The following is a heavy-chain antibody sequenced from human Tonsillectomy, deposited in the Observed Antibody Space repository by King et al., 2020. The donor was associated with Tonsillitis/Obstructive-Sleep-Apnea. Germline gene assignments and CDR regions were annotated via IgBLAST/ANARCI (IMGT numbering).Heavy chain of an antibody. CDR2: IKEDGSEK. Sequence: VQLVESGGGLVQPGGSLRLSCAASGFTFSRYWMSWVRQAPGKGLEWVANIKEDGSEKYYVDSVKGRFTISRDNAKNSLYLQMNSLRAEDTAVYYCSREGYCSSTNCYWYFDLWGRGTLVIVSS. V-gene: IGHV3-7*01. D-gene: IGHD2-2*01. CDR1: GFTFSRYW. CDR3: SREGYCSSTNCYWYFDL. J-gene: IGHJ2*01.